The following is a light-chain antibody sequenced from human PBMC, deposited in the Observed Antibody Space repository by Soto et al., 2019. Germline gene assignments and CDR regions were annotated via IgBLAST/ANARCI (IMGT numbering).Light chain of an antibody. Sequence: DIQMTQSPSSLSASVGDRVTITCRASQSISSYLNWYQQKPGKVPKLLIYAASSLQGGVPSRFSGSGSGTDFTLTISSLQPEDFATYYCQQLNGYVALTFGGGTKVDIK. V-gene: IGKV1-39*01. CDR3: QQLNGYVALT. J-gene: IGKJ4*01. CDR2: AAS. CDR1: QSISSY.